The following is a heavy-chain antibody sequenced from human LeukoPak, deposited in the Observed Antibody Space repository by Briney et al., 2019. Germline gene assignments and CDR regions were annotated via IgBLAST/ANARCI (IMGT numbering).Heavy chain of an antibody. CDR3: ATIVGYSSSSRYYYYMDV. V-gene: IGHV1-2*02. CDR2: INPNSGGT. Sequence: GASVKVSCKASGCTFTGYYMHWVRQAPGQGLEWMGWINPNSGGTNYAQKFQGRVTMTRDTSISTAYMELSRLRSDDTAVYYCATIVGYSSSSRYYYYMDVWGKGTTVTVSS. J-gene: IGHJ6*03. D-gene: IGHD6-6*01. CDR1: GCTFTGYY.